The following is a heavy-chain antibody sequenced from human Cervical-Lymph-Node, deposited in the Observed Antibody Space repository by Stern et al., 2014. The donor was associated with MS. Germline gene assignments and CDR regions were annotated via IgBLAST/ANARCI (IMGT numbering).Heavy chain of an antibody. D-gene: IGHD3-10*01. CDR2: IIPMLGTA. V-gene: IGHV1-69*06. Sequence: QMQLVQSGAEVKKPGSSVKVSCKASRDTFSHYALSWVRQAPGQGPEWMGGIIPMLGTASYAQKFQGRVTITADRSTNIVYMELRSLKSEDTAVYFCARDQGDYGSGSEDSWFDPWGQGTLVTVSS. CDR3: ARDQGDYGSGSEDSWFDP. CDR1: RDTFSHYA. J-gene: IGHJ5*02.